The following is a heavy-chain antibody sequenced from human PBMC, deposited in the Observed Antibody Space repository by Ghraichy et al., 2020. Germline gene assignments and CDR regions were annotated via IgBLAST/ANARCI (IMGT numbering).Heavy chain of an antibody. J-gene: IGHJ4*02. D-gene: IGHD3-10*01. CDR3: ARDGYYYGSGSFDY. V-gene: IGHV3-7*01. CDR1: GFTFSSYW. CDR2: IKQDGSEK. Sequence: GGSLRLSCAASGFTFSSYWMNWVRQAPGKGLEWVANIKQDGSEKYYVDSVKGRFTISRDNAKNSLYLQMNILRAEDTAVYYCARDGYYYGSGSFDYWGQGTLVTVSS.